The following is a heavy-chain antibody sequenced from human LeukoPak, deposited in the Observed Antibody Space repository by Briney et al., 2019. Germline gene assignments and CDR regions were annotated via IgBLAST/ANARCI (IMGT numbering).Heavy chain of an antibody. Sequence: GGSLRLSCAAYGFTFSSYWMHSFRQAQGKGLVWVSRINSDGSSTSYADSVKGRFTISRDNAKNTLYLQMNSLRAEDTAVYYCARDARVYSGYDYWGQGTLVTVSS. CDR3: ARDARVYSGYDY. V-gene: IGHV3-74*01. J-gene: IGHJ4*02. D-gene: IGHD5-12*01. CDR2: INSDGSST. CDR1: GFTFSSYW.